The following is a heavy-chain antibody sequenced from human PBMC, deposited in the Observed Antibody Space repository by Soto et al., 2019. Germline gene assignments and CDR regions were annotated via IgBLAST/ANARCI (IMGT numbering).Heavy chain of an antibody. CDR2: IYTSGST. V-gene: IGHV4-4*07. J-gene: IGHJ4*02. Sequence: SETLSLTCTVSGGSISSYYWSWIRQPAGKGLEWIGRIYTSGSTNYNPSLKSRVTMSVDTSKNQFSLKLSSVTAADTAVYYCARDRQVDSSSWVVGNYYFDYWGQGTLVTVSS. CDR3: ARDRQVDSSSWVVGNYYFDY. CDR1: GGSISSYY. D-gene: IGHD6-13*01.